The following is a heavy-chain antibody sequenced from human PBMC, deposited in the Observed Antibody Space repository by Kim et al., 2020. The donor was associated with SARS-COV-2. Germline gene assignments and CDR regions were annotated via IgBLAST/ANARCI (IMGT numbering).Heavy chain of an antibody. CDR3: ARGTRQWLVQGPYYYYMDV. D-gene: IGHD6-19*01. CDR1: GGSFSAYY. CDR2: INHSGST. V-gene: IGHV4-34*01. Sequence: SETLSLTCAVYGGSFSAYYWSWIRQPPGKGLEWIGEINHSGSTNYNPSLKSRVTISVDTSKNQFSLKLSSLTAADTAVYYCARGTRQWLVQGPYYYYMDVWGKGTTVTVSS. J-gene: IGHJ6*03.